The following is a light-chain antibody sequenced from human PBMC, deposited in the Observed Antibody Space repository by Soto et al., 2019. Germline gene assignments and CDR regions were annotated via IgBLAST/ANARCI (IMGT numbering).Light chain of an antibody. CDR3: SAYTSTKEV. CDR2: EVS. Sequence: QAVVTQPASVSGSPGQSITISCTGTSNDVGGYKYVSWHQQHPGKAPKLMIYEVSNRPSGVSTRFSASRSGNTASLTISGLQAEDEADYYCSAYTSTKEVFGGGTKLTVL. CDR1: SNDVGGYKY. J-gene: IGLJ2*01. V-gene: IGLV2-14*01.